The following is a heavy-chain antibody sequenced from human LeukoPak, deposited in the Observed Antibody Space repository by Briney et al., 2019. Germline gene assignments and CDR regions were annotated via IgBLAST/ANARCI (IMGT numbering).Heavy chain of an antibody. V-gene: IGHV1-69*06. CDR2: IIPIFGTA. Sequence: SVKVSCKASGGTFSSYAISWVRQAPGQGLEWMGGIIPIFGTANYAQKFQGRVTITADKSTSTAYMELSSLRSEDTAVYYCARAFVPMVRGVIIMNGFDPWGQGTLVTVSS. J-gene: IGHJ5*02. CDR3: ARAFVPMVRGVIIMNGFDP. D-gene: IGHD3-10*01. CDR1: GGTFSSYA.